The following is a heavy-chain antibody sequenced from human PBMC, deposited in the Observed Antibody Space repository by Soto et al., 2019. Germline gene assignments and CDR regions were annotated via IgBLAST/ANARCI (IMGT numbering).Heavy chain of an antibody. D-gene: IGHD3-10*01. Sequence: EVQLVESGGDLVQPGGSLRLSCTASGFTFSDHYMEWVRQAPGKGLEWVGRSRKKANNYATEYAASGKGRFTISRDDSKNTVYLQMNSLRTEDTATYHCSRSSTYFGSGSYYFPGFDYWGEGTMVTVAS. CDR3: SRSSTYFGSGSYYFPGFDY. CDR2: SRKKANNYAT. V-gene: IGHV3-72*01. CDR1: GFTFSDHY. J-gene: IGHJ4*02.